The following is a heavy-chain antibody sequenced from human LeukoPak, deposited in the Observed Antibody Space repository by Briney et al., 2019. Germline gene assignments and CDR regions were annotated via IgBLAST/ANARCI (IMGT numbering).Heavy chain of an antibody. V-gene: IGHV1-46*01. J-gene: IGHJ3*02. Sequence: ASVKVSCKASGYTFTSYYTHWVRQAPGQGLEWMGIINPSGGSTSYAQKFQGRVTITWNTSISTAYMEVSSLRSEDTAVYYCAREKSMTTTDAFDIWGQGTMVTVSS. CDR2: INPSGGST. D-gene: IGHD4-11*01. CDR3: AREKSMTTTDAFDI. CDR1: GYTFTSYY.